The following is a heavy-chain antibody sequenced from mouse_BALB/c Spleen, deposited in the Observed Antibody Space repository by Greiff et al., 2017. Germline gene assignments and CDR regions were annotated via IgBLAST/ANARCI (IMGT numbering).Heavy chain of an antibody. Sequence: EVQLVESGGGLAQPGGSRKLSCAASGFTFSSFGMHWVRQAPEKGLEWVAYISSGSSTIYNADTVKGRFTISRDNPKNTLFLQMTSLRSEDTAMYYCARRARDWYFDVWGAGTTVTVSS. V-gene: IGHV5-17*02. CDR2: ISSGSSTI. CDR3: ARRARDWYFDV. CDR1: GFTFSSFG. D-gene: IGHD3-3*01. J-gene: IGHJ1*01.